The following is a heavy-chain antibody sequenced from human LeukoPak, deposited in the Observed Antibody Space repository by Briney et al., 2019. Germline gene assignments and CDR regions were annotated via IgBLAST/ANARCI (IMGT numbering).Heavy chain of an antibody. CDR2: INTDGSST. CDR1: GFTFSSYW. D-gene: IGHD3-10*01. Sequence: GGSLRLSCAASGFTFSSYWMHWVRQAPGKGLVWVSRINTDGSSTSYADSVKGRFTISRDNSKSTLDLQMNSLRPEDTALYYCARDRGVSGNYYDYWGQGTLVTVSS. J-gene: IGHJ4*02. V-gene: IGHV3-74*01. CDR3: ARDRGVSGNYYDY.